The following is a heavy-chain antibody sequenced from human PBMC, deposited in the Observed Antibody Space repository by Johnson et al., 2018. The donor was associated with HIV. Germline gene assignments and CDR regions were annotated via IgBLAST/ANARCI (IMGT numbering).Heavy chain of an antibody. V-gene: IGHV3-33*08. CDR1: GFTFRSYA. CDR3: AIYGLVTRAFDI. CDR2: IWYDGSNK. D-gene: IGHD2-21*02. J-gene: IGHJ3*02. Sequence: QVQLVESGGGVMQPGKSLRLSCEASGFTFRSYAMHWVRQAPGKRLEWVAVIWYDGSNKYYADSVKGRFTISRDNSKNTLYLQMNSLRAEDTAVYYCAIYGLVTRAFDIWGQGTMVTVSS.